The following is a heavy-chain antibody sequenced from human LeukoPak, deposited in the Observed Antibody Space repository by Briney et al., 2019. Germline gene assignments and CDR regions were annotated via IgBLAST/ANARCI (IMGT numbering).Heavy chain of an antibody. CDR3: AKGSYYDSSGSFYFDY. CDR2: ISGSGDNT. D-gene: IGHD3-22*01. CDR1: GFTFCSYA. V-gene: IGHV3-23*01. J-gene: IGHJ4*02. Sequence: GESLRLSCAASGFTFCSYAMSWVRQAPGKGLEWVSGISGSGDNTYYADSVKGRFTISRDNSKNTLYVQVNSLGTEDTAAYYCAKGSYYDSSGSFYFDYWGQGTLVTVSS.